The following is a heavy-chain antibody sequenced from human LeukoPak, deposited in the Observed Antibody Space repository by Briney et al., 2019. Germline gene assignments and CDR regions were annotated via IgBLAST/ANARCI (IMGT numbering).Heavy chain of an antibody. CDR3: AREGSGSYGGRSYYYYGMDV. V-gene: IGHV3-30-3*01. Sequence: GGSLRLSCAASGFTFSSYAMHWVRQAPGKGLECVAFISYDESNKYYADSVTGRFTISRDNSKNTLYLQMNSLRAEDTAVYYCAREGSGSYGGRSYYYYGMDVWGQGTTVTVSS. D-gene: IGHD1-26*01. CDR1: GFTFSSYA. J-gene: IGHJ6*02. CDR2: ISYDESNK.